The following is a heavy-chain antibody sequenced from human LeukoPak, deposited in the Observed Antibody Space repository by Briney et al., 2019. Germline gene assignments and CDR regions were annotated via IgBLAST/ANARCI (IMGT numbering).Heavy chain of an antibody. CDR1: GFTFDDYA. Sequence: GRSLRLSCAASGFTFDDYAMPWVRQAPGKGLEWISGISWNSGSIGYADSVKGRFTISRDNAKNSLYLQMNSLRAEDTALYYCAKDLGAGVGYSYGYLFDYWGQGTLVTVSS. CDR3: AKDLGAGVGYSYGYLFDY. V-gene: IGHV3-9*01. CDR2: ISWNSGSI. J-gene: IGHJ4*02. D-gene: IGHD5-18*01.